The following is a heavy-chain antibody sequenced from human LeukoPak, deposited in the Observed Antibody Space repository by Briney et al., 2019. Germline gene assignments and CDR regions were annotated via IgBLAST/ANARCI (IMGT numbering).Heavy chain of an antibody. CDR1: GYTFTGYY. V-gene: IGHV1-2*06. CDR3: ARDWGSDYGGNRPLDY. CDR2: INPNSGGT. Sequence: GASVKVSCKASGYTFTGYYMHWVRQAPGQGLEWMGRINPNSGGTNYAQKFQGRVTMTRDTSISTAYMELSRLRSDDTAVYYCARDWGSDYGGNRPLDYWGQGTLVTVSS. J-gene: IGHJ4*02. D-gene: IGHD4-23*01.